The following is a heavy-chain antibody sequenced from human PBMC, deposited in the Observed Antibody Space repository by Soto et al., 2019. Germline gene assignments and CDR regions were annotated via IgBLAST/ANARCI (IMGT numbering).Heavy chain of an antibody. CDR2: ISGYENNT. D-gene: IGHD2-21*01. J-gene: IGHJ3*02. CDR3: ARDGPTIVAKDAFDI. CDR1: GYTFTTYG. V-gene: IGHV1-18*01. Sequence: QGQLVQSGVEVKKPGASVKVSCKASGYTFTTYGIRWVRQAPGQGLEWMGWISGYENNTDYAQKLQGRVTMTTDTSTTTVYMDLRSLRSDDTAMYYCARDGPTIVAKDAFDIWGQGTMVTVSS.